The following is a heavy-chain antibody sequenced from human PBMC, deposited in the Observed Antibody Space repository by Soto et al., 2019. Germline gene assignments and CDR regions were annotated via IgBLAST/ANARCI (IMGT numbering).Heavy chain of an antibody. J-gene: IGHJ6*01. CDR1: GFTFSSYG. D-gene: IGHD2-15*01. CDR2: ISYDGSNK. Sequence: PERCRTRSWAPAGFTFSSYGMDWVSQPPGNRLEWVAVISYDGSNKYYADSVKGRFTISRDTSKNTLYLQMKSLRAEESAVYYCAKGGGNPYGRFYYYCLDVWGQGTTVTVSS. CDR3: AKGGGNPYGRFYYYCLDV. V-gene: IGHV3-30*18.